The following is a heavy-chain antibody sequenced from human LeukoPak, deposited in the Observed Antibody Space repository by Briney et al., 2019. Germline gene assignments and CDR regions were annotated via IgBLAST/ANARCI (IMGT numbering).Heavy chain of an antibody. J-gene: IGHJ6*02. Sequence: ASVKVYCQVSGYTFTGYYMHWVRQAPGQGLEWIGWINPNSGGTNYAQKFRGRVTMTRDTSNSTAYMELSRLRSDDTAVYYCARDQRDYGKGGDYYDYYGMDVWGQGTTVTVSS. D-gene: IGHD3-16*01. V-gene: IGHV1-2*02. CDR1: GYTFTGYY. CDR2: INPNSGGT. CDR3: ARDQRDYGKGGDYYDYYGMDV.